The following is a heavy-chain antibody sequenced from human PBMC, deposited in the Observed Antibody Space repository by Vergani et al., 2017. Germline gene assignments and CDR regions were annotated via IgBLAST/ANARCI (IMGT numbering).Heavy chain of an antibody. CDR2: LTGGGGST. J-gene: IGHJ4*02. D-gene: IGHD1-26*01. V-gene: IGHV3-23*01. CDR1: GFTFSTYA. Sequence: EVQLLESGGSLKQPGGSVRLSCAASGFTFSTYAMHWVRQAPGKGLEWVSALTGGGGSTYYADSFKGRFIISRDNSRDTVYLQMNSLRPEDTATYYCMKDAGSYENFFDSWGQGTLVTVSS. CDR3: MKDAGSYENFFDS.